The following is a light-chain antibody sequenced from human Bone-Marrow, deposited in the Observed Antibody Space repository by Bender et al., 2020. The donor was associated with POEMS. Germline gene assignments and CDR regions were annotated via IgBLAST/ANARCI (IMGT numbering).Light chain of an antibody. V-gene: IGLV3-1*01. Sequence: SYELTQPPSVSVSPGQTATVTCSGNKLVDKYVCWYQQKPGQSPVVVIYQDTKRPSGIPERFSGSTSGNTASLTISGTQTMDEADYYCQSWGSNTAVFGGGTKLTVL. J-gene: IGLJ2*01. CDR3: QSWGSNTAV. CDR1: KLVDKY. CDR2: QDT.